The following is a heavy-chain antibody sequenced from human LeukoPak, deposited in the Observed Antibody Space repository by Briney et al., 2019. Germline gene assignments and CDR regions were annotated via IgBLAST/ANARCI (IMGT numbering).Heavy chain of an antibody. CDR3: ARDRADRNAFDI. CDR2: ISSSSSYI. D-gene: IGHD3-10*01. J-gene: IGHJ3*02. V-gene: IGHV3-21*01. CDR1: GFTFSSYS. Sequence: GGSLRLSCAASGFTFSSYSMNWVRQAPGKGLEWVSSISSSSSYIYYADSVKGRFTISRDNAKNSLYLQMNSLRAEDMAVYYCARDRADRNAFDIWGQGTMVTVSS.